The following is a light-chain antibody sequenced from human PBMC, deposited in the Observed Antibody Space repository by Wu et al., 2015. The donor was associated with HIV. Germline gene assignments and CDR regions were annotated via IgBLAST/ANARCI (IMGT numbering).Light chain of an antibody. CDR1: QSIGSF. V-gene: IGKV1-39*01. CDR3: QQSFSNLWT. Sequence: DIQMTQSPSSLSASIGDTVAITCRAGQSIGSFLNWYQQKPGKAPRLLISGASDLHNGVPSRFSGRGSGTKFTLTITSLQPEDFATYYCQQSFSNLWTFGQGTKVERK. J-gene: IGKJ1*01. CDR2: GAS.